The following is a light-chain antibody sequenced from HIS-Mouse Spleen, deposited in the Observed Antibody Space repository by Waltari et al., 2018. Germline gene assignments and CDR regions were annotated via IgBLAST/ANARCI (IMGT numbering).Light chain of an antibody. V-gene: IGKV1-9*01. J-gene: IGKJ1*01. CDR2: AAS. CDR1: QGISSY. Sequence: DIQLTQSPSFLSASVGDRVNITCRASQGISSYLAWYQQKPGKAPKLLIYAASTLQSGVPSRFSGSGYGTEFTLTISSLQPEDFATYYCQQLNSYPPTFGQGTKVEIK. CDR3: QQLNSYPPT.